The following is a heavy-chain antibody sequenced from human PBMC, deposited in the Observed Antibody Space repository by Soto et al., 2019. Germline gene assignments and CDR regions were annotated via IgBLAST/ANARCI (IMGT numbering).Heavy chain of an antibody. CDR2: ISSDGSSQ. Sequence: QVQLAESGGGVVQPGRSLRLSCVASGFTFSDYGMHWVRQAPGKGLEWLTIISSDGSSQNYADSVKGRFTISRDNSKNTLYLQMNSLRVEDTAMYYRAKGSSSWYYPHLYYWGQGTLVTVSS. D-gene: IGHD6-13*01. CDR1: GFTFSDYG. J-gene: IGHJ4*02. V-gene: IGHV3-30*18. CDR3: AKGSSSWYYPHLYY.